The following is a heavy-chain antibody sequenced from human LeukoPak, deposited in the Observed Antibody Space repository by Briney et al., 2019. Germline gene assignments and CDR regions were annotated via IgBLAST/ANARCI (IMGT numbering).Heavy chain of an antibody. CDR1: GYSISSGYF. D-gene: IGHD3-3*01. CDR2: IYQSETA. V-gene: IGHV4-38-2*02. Sequence: PSETLSLTCTVSGYSISSGYFWGWMRQPPGKGLEWIGSIYQSETAHYNPSLKSRVTISVDTSKNQFSLKLSSVTAADTAVYYCARVPRFLGTTQKGAYYYMDVWGKGTTVTVSS. CDR3: ARVPRFLGTTQKGAYYYMDV. J-gene: IGHJ6*03.